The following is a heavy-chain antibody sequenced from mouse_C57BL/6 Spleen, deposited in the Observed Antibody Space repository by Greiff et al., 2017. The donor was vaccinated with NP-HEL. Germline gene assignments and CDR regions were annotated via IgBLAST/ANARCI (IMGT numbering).Heavy chain of an antibody. CDR3: ARYRYYSNFYVDV. CDR1: GFTFTDYY. D-gene: IGHD2-5*01. Sequence: EVQLVESGGGLVQPGGSLSLSCAASGFTFTDYYMSWVRQPPGKALEWLGFIRNKANGYTTESSASVKGRFTISRDNSQSILDLQMNALRAEDSATYYCARYRYYSNFYVDVWGTGTTVTVSS. J-gene: IGHJ1*03. CDR2: IRNKANGYTT. V-gene: IGHV7-3*01.